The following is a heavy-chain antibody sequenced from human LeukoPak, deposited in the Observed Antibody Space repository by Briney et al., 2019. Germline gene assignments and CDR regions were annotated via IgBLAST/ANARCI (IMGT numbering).Heavy chain of an antibody. J-gene: IGHJ1*01. Sequence: PGGSLRLSCAASGFTFSSYWMSWVRQAPGKGLEWVANIKQDGSEKYYADSVKGRFTISRDNSKNTLYLQMNSLRAEDTAVYYCARGPLIAAAGTWWGQGTLVTVSS. V-gene: IGHV3-7*03. D-gene: IGHD6-13*01. CDR3: ARGPLIAAAGTW. CDR2: IKQDGSEK. CDR1: GFTFSSYW.